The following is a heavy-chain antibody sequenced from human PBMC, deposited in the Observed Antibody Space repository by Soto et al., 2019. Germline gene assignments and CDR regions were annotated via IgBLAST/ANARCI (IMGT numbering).Heavy chain of an antibody. CDR3: ASDQVLLWFGEFYGMDV. CDR1: GYTFTGYY. Sequence: ASVKGSCKASGYTFTGYYMHWVRQAPGQGLEWMGWINPNSGGTNYAQKFQGWVTMTRDTSISTAYMELSRLRSDDTAVYYCASDQVLLWFGEFYGMDVWGQGTTVSVAS. J-gene: IGHJ6*02. D-gene: IGHD3-10*01. CDR2: INPNSGGT. V-gene: IGHV1-2*04.